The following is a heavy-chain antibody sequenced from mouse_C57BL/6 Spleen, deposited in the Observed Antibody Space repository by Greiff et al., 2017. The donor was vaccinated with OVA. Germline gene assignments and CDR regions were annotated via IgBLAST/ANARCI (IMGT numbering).Heavy chain of an antibody. V-gene: IGHV1-19*01. CDR1: GYTFTDYY. J-gene: IGHJ3*01. CDR2: LNPYNGGT. D-gene: IGHD1-1*01. CDR3: ARGGVYYYGSSWDWFAY. Sequence: EVQLQQSGPVLVKPGASVKMSCKASGYTFTDYYMNWVQQSHGKSLEWIGVLNPYNGGTSYNQKFKGKATLTVDKSSSTAYMELNSLTSEDSAVYYCARGGVYYYGSSWDWFAYWGQGTLVTVSA.